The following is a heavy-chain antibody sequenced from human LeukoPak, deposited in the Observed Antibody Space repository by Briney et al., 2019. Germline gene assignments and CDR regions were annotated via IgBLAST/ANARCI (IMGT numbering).Heavy chain of an antibody. CDR2: ISDNGERT. CDR3: AKERGVAKPFDY. D-gene: IGHD2-8*02. Sequence: GGSLRLSCAASGFTFSSYAMSWVRQAPGKGLEWVSAISDNGERTYCADSVKGRFAISRDNSKSTLYLQMNSLRAEDTAIYYCAKERGVAKPFDYWGQGTLVTVSS. J-gene: IGHJ4*02. V-gene: IGHV3-23*01. CDR1: GFTFSSYA.